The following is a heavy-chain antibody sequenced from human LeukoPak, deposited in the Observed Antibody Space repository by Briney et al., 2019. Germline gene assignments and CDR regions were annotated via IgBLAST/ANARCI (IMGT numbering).Heavy chain of an antibody. Sequence: GGSLRLSCAASGFTVSSNYMSWVRQAPGKGLEWVAFIRYDGSNKYYADSVKGRFTISRDNSKNTLYLQMNSLRAEDTAVYYCATGYHCSGGSCYGYLPYFDYWGQGTLVTVSS. CDR1: GFTVSSNY. CDR3: ATGYHCSGGSCYGYLPYFDY. V-gene: IGHV3-30*02. CDR2: IRYDGSNK. J-gene: IGHJ4*02. D-gene: IGHD2-15*01.